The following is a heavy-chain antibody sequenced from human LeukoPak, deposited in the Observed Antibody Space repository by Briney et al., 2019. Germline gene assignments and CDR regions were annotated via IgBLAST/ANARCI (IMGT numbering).Heavy chain of an antibody. Sequence: SETLSLTCAVYGGSFSGYYWTWIRQPPGKGLEWIGEINHSGSTNYNPSLKSRVTISIDTSKNQFSLKLSSVTAADTAVYYCARFCSSTSCYVAFDIWGQGTMVTVSS. CDR2: INHSGST. CDR3: ARFCSSTSCYVAFDI. V-gene: IGHV4-34*01. CDR1: GGSFSGYY. J-gene: IGHJ3*02. D-gene: IGHD2-2*01.